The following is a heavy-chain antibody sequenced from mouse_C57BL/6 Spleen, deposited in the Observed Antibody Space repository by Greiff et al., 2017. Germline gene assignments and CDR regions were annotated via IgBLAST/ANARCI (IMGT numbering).Heavy chain of an antibody. V-gene: IGHV1-52*01. Sequence: QVHVKQPGAELVRPGSSVKLSCKASGYTFTSYWMHWVKQRPIQGLEWIGNIDPSDSETHYNQKFKDKATLTVAKSSSTAYMQLSSLTSEDSAVYYCAREGNYDGYPFAYWGQGTLVTVSA. CDR1: GYTFTSYW. CDR3: AREGNYDGYPFAY. CDR2: IDPSDSET. J-gene: IGHJ3*01. D-gene: IGHD2-3*01.